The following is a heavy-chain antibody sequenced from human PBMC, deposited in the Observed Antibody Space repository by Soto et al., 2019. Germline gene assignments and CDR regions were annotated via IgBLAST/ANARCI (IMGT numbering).Heavy chain of an antibody. CDR2: ITVSGGHT. CDR3: AKSRYYDSSGPGAFDV. D-gene: IGHD3-22*01. J-gene: IGHJ3*01. CDR1: GFNFNNYA. Sequence: GGSLRLSCAASGFNFNNYAMTWVRQAPGKGLKWVSSITVSGGHTYAADSVKGRFTVSRDKSKNTVDLQMNSLRADDTAMYFCAKSRYYDSSGPGAFDVWGQGTMVTVSS. V-gene: IGHV3-23*01.